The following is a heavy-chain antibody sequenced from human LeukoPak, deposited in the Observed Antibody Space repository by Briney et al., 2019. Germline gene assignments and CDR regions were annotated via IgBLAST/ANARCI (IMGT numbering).Heavy chain of an antibody. Sequence: TGGSLRLSCAASGFTFSSYAMSWVRQAPGKGLEWVSAIKGRFTISRDNSKNTLYLQMNSLRAEDTAVYYCAKDMVAVAGTGFTNWFDPWGQGTLVTVSS. D-gene: IGHD6-19*01. CDR3: AKDMVAVAGTGFTNWFDP. J-gene: IGHJ5*02. CDR2: I. V-gene: IGHV3-23*01. CDR1: GFTFSSYA.